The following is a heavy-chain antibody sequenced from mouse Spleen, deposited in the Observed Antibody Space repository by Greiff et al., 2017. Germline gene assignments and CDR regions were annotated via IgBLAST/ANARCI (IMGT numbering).Heavy chain of an antibody. Sequence: EVNVVESGGGLVKPGGSLKLSCAASGFTFSDYGMHWVRQAPEKGLEWVAYISSGSSTIYYADTVKGRFTISRDNPKNTLFLQMTSLRSEDTAMYYCARGYYGGSPYYFDYWGQGTTLTVSS. V-gene: IGHV5-17*01. CDR2: ISSGSSTI. D-gene: IGHD1-1*01. J-gene: IGHJ2*01. CDR3: ARGYYGGSPYYFDY. CDR1: GFTFSDYG.